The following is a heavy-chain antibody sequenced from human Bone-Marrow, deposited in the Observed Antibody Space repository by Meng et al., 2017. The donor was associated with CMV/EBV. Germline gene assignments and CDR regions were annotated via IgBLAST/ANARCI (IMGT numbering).Heavy chain of an antibody. D-gene: IGHD2-2*01. Sequence: GGSLRLSCAASGFTFSSYGMHWVRQAPGKGLEWVAVIWYDGSNKYYADSVKGRFTISRDNSKNTLYLQMNSLRAEDTAVYYCARDLYCSSISCYTGDYFDYWGRGTLVTVSS. V-gene: IGHV3-33*01. J-gene: IGHJ4*02. CDR3: ARDLYCSSISCYTGDYFDY. CDR1: GFTFSSYG. CDR2: IWYDGSNK.